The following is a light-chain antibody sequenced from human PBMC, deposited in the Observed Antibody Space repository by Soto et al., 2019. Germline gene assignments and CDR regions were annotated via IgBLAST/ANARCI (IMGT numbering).Light chain of an antibody. V-gene: IGKV3-20*01. CDR3: QHYRNSPLT. CDR2: GAS. J-gene: IGKJ4*01. CDR1: QSVSNTD. Sequence: EIVLTQSPGTLSLSPGERATLFCRAGQSVSNTDLAWYQQKPDQAPRLLIYGASSRATGIPDRFSGSGSGTDFTLTISSLEPEDVAVYYCQHYRNSPLTFGGGTKVDI.